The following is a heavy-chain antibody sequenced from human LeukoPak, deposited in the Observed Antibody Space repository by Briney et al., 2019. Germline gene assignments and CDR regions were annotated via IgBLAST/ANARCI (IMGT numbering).Heavy chain of an antibody. D-gene: IGHD1-26*01. V-gene: IGHV3-30*02. CDR3: AKELVHSVGYYFDY. Sequence: GGSLRLSCAASGFTFSSSGLHWVRQAPGKGLEWVAFIRYDGSNTYYADSVKGRFTISRDNSKNTLYLQMNSLRPEDAAVYYCAKELVHSVGYYFDYWGQGTLVTVSS. J-gene: IGHJ4*02. CDR2: IRYDGSNT. CDR1: GFTFSSSG.